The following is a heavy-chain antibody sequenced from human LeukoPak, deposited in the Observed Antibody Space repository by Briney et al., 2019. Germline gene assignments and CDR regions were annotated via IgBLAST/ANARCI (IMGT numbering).Heavy chain of an antibody. D-gene: IGHD2-15*01. CDR3: AKGSRASSGGSCYNY. Sequence: AGGSLRLSCAASGFTFSTYAMSWVRQAPGKGLEWVSAISGSGGSTYYADSVKGRFTISRDNSKNTLYLQMNSLRAEDTAVYYCAKGSRASSGGSCYNYWGQGTLVTVSS. J-gene: IGHJ4*02. CDR1: GFTFSTYA. V-gene: IGHV3-23*01. CDR2: ISGSGGST.